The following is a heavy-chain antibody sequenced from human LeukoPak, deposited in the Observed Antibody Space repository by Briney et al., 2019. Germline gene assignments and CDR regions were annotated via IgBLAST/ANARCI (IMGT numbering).Heavy chain of an antibody. V-gene: IGHV4-34*01. Sequence: SETLSLTCAVYGGSFSGYYWSWIRQPPGKGLEWIGEINHSGSTYYNPSLKSRVTIPVDTSKNQFSLKLSSVTAADTAVYYCARDPRTYYYDSRINWFDPWGQGTLVTVSS. CDR2: INHSGST. CDR1: GGSFSGYY. J-gene: IGHJ5*02. D-gene: IGHD3-22*01. CDR3: ARDPRTYYYDSRINWFDP.